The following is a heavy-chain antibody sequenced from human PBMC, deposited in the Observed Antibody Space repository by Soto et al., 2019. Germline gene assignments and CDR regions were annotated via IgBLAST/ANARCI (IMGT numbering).Heavy chain of an antibody. CDR2: ISGSGGNT. D-gene: IGHD6-13*01. Sequence: GGSLRLSCAASGFTFASYAMSWVRQAPGKGLEWVSGISGSGGNTYNADSAKGRFTISRDNSKNTLYLDMISLRAEDTAVYYCAKGLSIAAAGTFDYWGQGTLVTVSS. J-gene: IGHJ4*02. V-gene: IGHV3-23*01. CDR1: GFTFASYA. CDR3: AKGLSIAAAGTFDY.